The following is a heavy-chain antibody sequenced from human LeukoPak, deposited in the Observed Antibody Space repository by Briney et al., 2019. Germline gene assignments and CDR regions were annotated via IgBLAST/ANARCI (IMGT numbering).Heavy chain of an antibody. D-gene: IGHD3-22*01. V-gene: IGHV5-51*01. Sequence: GESLKISCKGSGYSFTSYWIGWVRQMPGKGLEWMGIIYPGDSDTRYSPSFQGQVTISADKSISTAYLQWSSLKASDTAMYYCARPYYYDSSCYYVDWGYYFDYWGQGTLVTVSS. CDR1: GYSFTSYW. CDR2: IYPGDSDT. CDR3: ARPYYYDSSCYYVDWGYYFDY. J-gene: IGHJ4*02.